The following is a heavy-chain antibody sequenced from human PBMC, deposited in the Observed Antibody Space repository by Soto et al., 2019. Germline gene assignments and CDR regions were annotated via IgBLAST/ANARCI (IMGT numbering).Heavy chain of an antibody. Sequence: TSETLSLTCAVYGGSFSGYYWSWIRQPPGKGLEWIGEINHSGSTNYNPSLKSRVTISVDTSKNQFSLKLSSVTAADTAVYYCARGRTLYCSGGSCYGSVWFDPWGQGTLVTVSS. CDR2: INHSGST. J-gene: IGHJ5*02. V-gene: IGHV4-34*01. CDR1: GGSFSGYY. CDR3: ARGRTLYCSGGSCYGSVWFDP. D-gene: IGHD2-15*01.